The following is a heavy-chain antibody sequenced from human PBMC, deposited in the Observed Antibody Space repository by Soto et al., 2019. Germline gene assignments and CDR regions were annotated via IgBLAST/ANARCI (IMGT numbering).Heavy chain of an antibody. CDR3: GKYSGSYPVYNGMNV. J-gene: IGHJ6*02. V-gene: IGHV3-23*01. CDR2: ISGSSDAA. Sequence: EVQLLESGGGLVQPGGSLRLSCAASGFPFSTSAMNWVRQAPGKGLEWVSVISGSSDAAHYAESVKGRFTSSRDNYKNSLDLQMNSLRAEDTAVYYCGKYSGSYPVYNGMNVWGQGTTVTVCS. CDR1: GFPFSTSA. D-gene: IGHD1-26*01.